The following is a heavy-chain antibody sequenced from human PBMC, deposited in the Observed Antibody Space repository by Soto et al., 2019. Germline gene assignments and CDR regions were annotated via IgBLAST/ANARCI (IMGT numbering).Heavy chain of an antibody. V-gene: IGHV3-30*04. CDR1: GFTFSSSA. CDR2: ISYDGRNE. CDR3: AREGGSGAFDI. J-gene: IGHJ3*02. D-gene: IGHD2-15*01. Sequence: QMQLVESGGGVVQPGRSLRISCAASGFTFSSSAMHWVRQAPGKGLEWVAVISYDGRNEYYADSMKGRFTVSRDISRNTLDLQMNSLRAEDTAVYYCAREGGSGAFDIWGQGTMVTVSS.